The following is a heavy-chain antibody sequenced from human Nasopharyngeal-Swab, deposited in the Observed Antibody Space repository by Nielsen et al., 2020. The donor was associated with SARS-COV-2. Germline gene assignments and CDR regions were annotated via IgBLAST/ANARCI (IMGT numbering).Heavy chain of an antibody. D-gene: IGHD3-10*01. CDR2: INPSGGST. Sequence: VRQMPGKGLEWMGIINPSGGSTSYAQKFQGRVTMTRDTSTSTVYMELSSLRSEDTAVYYCARARKAIYYYGSGSYYKGGVNWFDPWGQGTLVTVSS. V-gene: IGHV1-46*01. J-gene: IGHJ5*02. CDR3: ARARKAIYYYGSGSYYKGGVNWFDP.